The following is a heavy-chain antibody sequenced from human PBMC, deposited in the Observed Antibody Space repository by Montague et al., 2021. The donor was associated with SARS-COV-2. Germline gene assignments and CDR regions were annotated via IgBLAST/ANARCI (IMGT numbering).Heavy chain of an antibody. CDR3: ARDRGINDFWSGPYFDY. D-gene: IGHD3-3*01. CDR2: ISSSSSYI. Sequence: SLRLSCAASGFTFSSYSMNWVRQAPGKVLEWVSSISSSSSYIYYADSVKGRFTISRDNAKNSLYLQMNSLRAEDTAVYYCARDRGINDFWSGPYFDYWGQGTLATVSS. J-gene: IGHJ4*02. V-gene: IGHV3-21*01. CDR1: GFTFSSYS.